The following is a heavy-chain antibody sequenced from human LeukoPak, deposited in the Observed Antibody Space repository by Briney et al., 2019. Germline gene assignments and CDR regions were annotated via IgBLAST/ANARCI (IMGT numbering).Heavy chain of an antibody. CDR2: INPNSGGT. V-gene: IGHV1-2*04. CDR1: GYTFTGYY. J-gene: IGHJ4*02. D-gene: IGHD3-22*01. Sequence: ASVKVSCKASGYTFTGYYMHWVRQAPGQGLEWMGWINPNSGGTNYAQKFQGWVTMTRDTSISTAYMELSRLRSDDTAVYYCARREEYYDSSGYSFDYWGQGSLVTVSS. CDR3: ARREEYYDSSGYSFDY.